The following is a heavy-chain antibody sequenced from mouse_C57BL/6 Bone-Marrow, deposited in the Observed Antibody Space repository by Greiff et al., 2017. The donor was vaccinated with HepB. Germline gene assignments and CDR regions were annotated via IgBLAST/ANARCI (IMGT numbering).Heavy chain of an antibody. CDR3: ARDDVAMDY. Sequence: QLQQHGAELVKSGDFFKTSCNAESYTLTSYWITWVKQRTGQGLEWIGDIDPGSGSTNYNEKFKSKATLTVDTSSSTAYMQLSSLTSEDSAVYYCARDDVAMDYWGQGTSVTVSS. CDR1: SYTLTSYW. CDR2: IDPGSGST. J-gene: IGHJ4*01. D-gene: IGHD2-3*01. V-gene: IGHV1-55*01.